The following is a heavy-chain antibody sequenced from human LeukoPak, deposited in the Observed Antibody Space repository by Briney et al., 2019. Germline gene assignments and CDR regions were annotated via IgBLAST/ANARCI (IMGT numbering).Heavy chain of an antibody. J-gene: IGHJ5*02. CDR2: ISPSGGST. Sequence: ASVKVSCKASGYTFTSYDINWVRQATGQGPEWMGVISPSGGSTIYAQKFKGRVTLTRDMSTSTDYLELSSLRSEDTAVYYCARDNSVRDEAWWFNPWGQGTLVTVSS. CDR3: ARDNSVRDEAWWFNP. V-gene: IGHV1-46*01. CDR1: GYTFTSYD. D-gene: IGHD5-24*01.